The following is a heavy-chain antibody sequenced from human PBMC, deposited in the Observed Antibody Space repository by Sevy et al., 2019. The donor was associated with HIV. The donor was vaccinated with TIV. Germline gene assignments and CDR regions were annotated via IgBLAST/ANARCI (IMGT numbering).Heavy chain of an antibody. D-gene: IGHD3-3*01. CDR3: ARGPTITIFGVARPGDYYYYGMDV. CDR2: ISYDGSHK. J-gene: IGHJ6*02. CDR1: GFTFSSYA. Sequence: GGSLRLSCAASGFTFSSYAMHWVRQAPGKGLEWVAVISYDGSHKYYADSVKGRFTISRDNSKNTLYLQMNSLIAEDTPVYYCARGPTITIFGVARPGDYYYYGMDVWGQGTTVTVSS. V-gene: IGHV3-30*04.